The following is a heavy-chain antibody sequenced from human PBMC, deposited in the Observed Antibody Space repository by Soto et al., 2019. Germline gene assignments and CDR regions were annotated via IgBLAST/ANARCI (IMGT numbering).Heavy chain of an antibody. D-gene: IGHD3-9*01. Sequence: QVQLVQSGSEVRKPGASVKVCCKASGYTFSTYDINWVRQAPGQGPEWMGRVRPNSGNTGYAQKFQGRLTMTRNTSISTAYMELSSLTSEDTAVYYCASWAGYSKWGQGTLVTVSS. V-gene: IGHV1-8*01. CDR2: VRPNSGNT. CDR3: ASWAGYSK. J-gene: IGHJ4*02. CDR1: GYTFSTYD.